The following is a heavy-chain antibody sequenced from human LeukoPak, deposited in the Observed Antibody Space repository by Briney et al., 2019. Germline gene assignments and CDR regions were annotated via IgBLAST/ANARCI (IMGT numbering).Heavy chain of an antibody. V-gene: IGHV1-24*01. CDR3: ATPHPSSGSYSLDLYYFDY. CDR2: FDPEDGKT. D-gene: IGHD3-10*01. CDR1: GYSLSELS. Sequence: ASVKVSCKVSGYSLSELSMHWVRQAPGKGLEWMGGFDPEDGKTINAQKFQGRLTMTEDTSTDTAYMELSSLRSEDTAVYYCATPHPSSGSYSLDLYYFDYWGQGTLVTVSS. J-gene: IGHJ4*02.